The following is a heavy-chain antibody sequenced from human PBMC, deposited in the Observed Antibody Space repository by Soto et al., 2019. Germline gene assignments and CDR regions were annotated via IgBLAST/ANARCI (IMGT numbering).Heavy chain of an antibody. J-gene: IGHJ6*02. D-gene: IGHD3-3*01. CDR2: IVVGSGNT. CDR1: GFTFTSSA. Sequence: SVKVSCKASGFTFTSSAVQWVRQARGQRLEWIGWIVVGSGNTNYAQKFQERVTITRDMSKSTAYMELSSLRSEDTAVYYCANGYDFWSGFKNYGMDVWGQGTTVTASS. V-gene: IGHV1-58*01. CDR3: ANGYDFWSGFKNYGMDV.